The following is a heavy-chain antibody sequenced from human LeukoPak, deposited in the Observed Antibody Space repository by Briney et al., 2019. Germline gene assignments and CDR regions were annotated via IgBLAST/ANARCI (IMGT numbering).Heavy chain of an antibody. D-gene: IGHD3-22*01. J-gene: IGHJ4*02. CDR2: INGVGSTT. V-gene: IGHV3-74*01. Sequence: GGSLRLSCAASGFTFSSYWMHWVRQAPGTGLVWVSHINGVGSTTAYADSVKGRFTISRDNAKNTLFLQMNSLRAEDTAVYYCARDWGAYYHFFDYWGQGTLVTVSS. CDR1: GFTFSSYW. CDR3: ARDWGAYYHFFDY.